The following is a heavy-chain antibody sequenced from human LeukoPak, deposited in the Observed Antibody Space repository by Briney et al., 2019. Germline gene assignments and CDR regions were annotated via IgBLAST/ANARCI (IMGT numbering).Heavy chain of an antibody. CDR3: AKATRYSDTLHFDY. CDR2: ISGSGDST. CDR1: GFTFSSYA. D-gene: IGHD3-9*01. Sequence: GGSLRLSCAASGFTFSSYAMTWVRQAPGKGLEWVSGISGSGDSTYYADSVKGRLTISRDNSNNTLYLQMNSLRAEDTAVYYCAKATRYSDTLHFDYWGQGTLVTVSS. V-gene: IGHV3-23*01. J-gene: IGHJ4*02.